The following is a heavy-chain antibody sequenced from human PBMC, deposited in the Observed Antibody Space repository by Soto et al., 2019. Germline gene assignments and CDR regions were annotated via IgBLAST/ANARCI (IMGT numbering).Heavy chain of an antibody. J-gene: IGHJ4*02. CDR3: ARRDCGSGRNCEFGAPAFAY. CDR1: GFTFSNYD. Sequence: EVQLLESGGDLVQPGGSLRLSCAASGFTFSNYDMSLVRQAPGKGLEWVSSVSSSGSSTYYADSVKGRFTISRDNSKNTLYLQMSSLGAADTAVYHCARRDCGSGRNCEFGAPAFAYWGQGNLVTVTS. CDR2: VSSSGSST. D-gene: IGHD2-21*01. V-gene: IGHV3-23*01.